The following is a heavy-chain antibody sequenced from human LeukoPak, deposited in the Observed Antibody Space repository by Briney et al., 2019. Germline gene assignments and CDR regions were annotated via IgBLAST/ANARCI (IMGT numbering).Heavy chain of an antibody. V-gene: IGHV1-18*01. CDR3: ARAEDFITMVRGVVRGVPDY. Sequence: EASVNVSCKASGYTFTSYGISWVRQAPGQGLEWMGWISAYNGNTNYAQKLQGRVTMTTDTSTSTAYMELRSLRSDDTAVYYCARAEDFITMVRGVVRGVPDYWGQGTLVTVSS. CDR2: ISAYNGNT. J-gene: IGHJ4*02. CDR1: GYTFTSYG. D-gene: IGHD3-10*01.